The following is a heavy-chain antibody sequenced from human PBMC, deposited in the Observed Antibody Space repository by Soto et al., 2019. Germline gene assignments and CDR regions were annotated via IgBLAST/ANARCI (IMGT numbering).Heavy chain of an antibody. Sequence: PSETLSLTCSVSGVAMTYGGYSWSWIRQSPEKGLEWLGYIGYSGTTYYNPSFKSRLTISVDTSKNQFSLRLSSVTAADTAVYYCARAKPYYYDSSGYLFDPWGQGTLVTVSS. CDR1: GVAMTYGGYS. V-gene: IGHV4-31*03. D-gene: IGHD3-22*01. CDR3: ARAKPYYYDSSGYLFDP. CDR2: IGYSGTT. J-gene: IGHJ5*02.